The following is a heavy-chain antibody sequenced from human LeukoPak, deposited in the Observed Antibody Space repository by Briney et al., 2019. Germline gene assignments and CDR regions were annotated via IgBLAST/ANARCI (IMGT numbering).Heavy chain of an antibody. CDR1: GYTFTNYG. CDR2: INTNTGNP. V-gene: IGHV7-4-1*02. CDR3: ARDKYQLPYEIDY. J-gene: IGHJ4*02. D-gene: IGHD2-2*01. Sequence: ASVKVSSKASGYTFTNYGMNWVRQAPGQGLEWMGWINTNTGNPTYAQGFTGRLVFSLDTSVSTAYLQISSLRAKDTALYYCARDKYQLPYEIDYWGQGTLVTVSS.